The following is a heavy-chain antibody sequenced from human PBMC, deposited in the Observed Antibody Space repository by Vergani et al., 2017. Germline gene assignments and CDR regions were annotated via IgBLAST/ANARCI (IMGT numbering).Heavy chain of an antibody. CDR3: ARAGVEYSSSSDYYYYYMDV. CDR2: IYYSGST. V-gene: IGHV4-30-2*05. J-gene: IGHJ6*03. D-gene: IGHD6-6*01. Sequence: QLQLQESGSGLVKPSQTLSLTCAVSGGSISSGGYSWSWIRQPPGKGLEWIGYIYYSGSTYYNPSLKSRVTISVDTSKNQFSLKLSSVTAADTAVYYCARAGVEYSSSSDYYYYYMDVWGKGTTVTVSS. CDR1: GGSISSGGYS.